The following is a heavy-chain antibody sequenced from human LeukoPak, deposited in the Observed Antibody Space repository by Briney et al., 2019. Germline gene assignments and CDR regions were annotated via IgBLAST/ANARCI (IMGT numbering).Heavy chain of an antibody. Sequence: PGGSPRLSCAASGFTFSSYAMSWVRQAPGKGLEWVSAISGSGGSTYYADSVKGRFTISRDNSKNTLYLQMNSLRAEDTAVYYCTKDRTYYSLRGYFDLWGRGTLVTVSS. D-gene: IGHD3-10*01. CDR2: ISGSGGST. CDR1: GFTFSSYA. V-gene: IGHV3-23*01. J-gene: IGHJ2*01. CDR3: TKDRTYYSLRGYFDL.